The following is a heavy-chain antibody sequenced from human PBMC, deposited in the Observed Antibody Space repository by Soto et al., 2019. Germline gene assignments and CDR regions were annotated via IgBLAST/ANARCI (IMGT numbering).Heavy chain of an antibody. J-gene: IGHJ4*02. CDR3: ARVEWELPWYFDY. V-gene: IGHV4-59*01. CDR1: GGSISSYY. Sequence: SETLSLTCTVSGGSISSYYWSWIRQPPGKGLEWIGYIYYSGSTNYNPSLKSRVTISVDTSKNQFSLKLSSVTAADTAVYYCARVEWELPWYFDYWGQGTLVTVS. CDR2: IYYSGST. D-gene: IGHD1-26*01.